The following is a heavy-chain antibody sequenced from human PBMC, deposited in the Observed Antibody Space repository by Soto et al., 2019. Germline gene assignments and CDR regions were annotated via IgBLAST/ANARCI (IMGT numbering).Heavy chain of an antibody. V-gene: IGHV4-31*03. CDR3: GRDKNNWNDVDVDH. Sequence: TLSLTCTVSGSSISRGGYYWSWIRQHPWNGLEWIGYIYYSGSTYYNPSPKSRFTISVDTPKNQFSLKLSTVTAADTAVYYCGRDKNNWNDVDVDHWGQGTLVTVSS. J-gene: IGHJ4*02. CDR1: GSSISRGGYY. D-gene: IGHD1-20*01. CDR2: IYYSGST.